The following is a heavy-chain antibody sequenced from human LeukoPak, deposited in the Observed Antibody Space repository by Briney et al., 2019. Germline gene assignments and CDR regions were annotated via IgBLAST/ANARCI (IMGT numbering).Heavy chain of an antibody. D-gene: IGHD1-1*01. Sequence: WLEWVANIKEDGGEKYYVDSVKGRFTISRDNAKSSLFLQMNSLRTEDTAVYYCATTRGFDYWGQGTLVTVSS. CDR3: ATTRGFDY. CDR2: IKEDGGEK. V-gene: IGHV3-7*03. J-gene: IGHJ4*02.